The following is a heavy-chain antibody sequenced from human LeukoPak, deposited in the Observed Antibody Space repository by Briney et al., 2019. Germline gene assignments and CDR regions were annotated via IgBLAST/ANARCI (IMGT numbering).Heavy chain of an antibody. CDR1: GYTFTDYT. CDR3: ANPRYDSSGYYYVN. V-gene: IGHV1-3*01. Sequence: ASVKVSCKASGYTFTDYTMHWLRQAPGQRLDWMGWINGGSGNTKYSPEFQGRVTITRDTSASTAYMELSSLRSEDTAVYYCANPRYDSSGYYYVNWGQGTLVTVSS. D-gene: IGHD3-22*01. J-gene: IGHJ4*02. CDR2: INGGSGNT.